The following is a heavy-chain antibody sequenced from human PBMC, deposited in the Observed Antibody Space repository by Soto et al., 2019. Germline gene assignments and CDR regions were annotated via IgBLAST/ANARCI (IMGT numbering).Heavy chain of an antibody. CDR3: ARPDYYDSSGYYVEGWFDP. D-gene: IGHD3-22*01. Sequence: QLQLQESGPGLVMPSETLSLTCTVSGGSISSSSYYWGWIRQPPGKGLEWIGSIYYSGSTYYNPSLKSRVTISVDTSKNQFSLKLSSVTAADTAVYYCARPDYYDSSGYYVEGWFDPWGQGTLVTVSS. CDR1: GGSISSSSYY. J-gene: IGHJ5*02. CDR2: IYYSGST. V-gene: IGHV4-39*01.